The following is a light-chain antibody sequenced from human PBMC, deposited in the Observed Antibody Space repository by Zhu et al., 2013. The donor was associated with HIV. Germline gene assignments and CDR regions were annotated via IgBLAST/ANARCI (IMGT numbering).Light chain of an antibody. J-gene: IGKJ4*01. Sequence: EIALTQSPATLSVSPGERATLSCGASQSVSGSDLAWYQQKPGLAPRLVIYDTSTRATGIPDRFSGSGSGTDFTLTISRLEPEDFAVYYCQQYGRSPLTFGGGTKVEIK. CDR3: QQYGRSPLT. CDR1: QSVSGSD. V-gene: IGKV3D-20*01. CDR2: DTS.